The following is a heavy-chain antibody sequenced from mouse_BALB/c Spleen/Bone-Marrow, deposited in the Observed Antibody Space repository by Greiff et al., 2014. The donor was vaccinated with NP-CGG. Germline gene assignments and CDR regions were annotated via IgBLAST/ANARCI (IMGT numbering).Heavy chain of an antibody. CDR2: IDPANGNT. D-gene: IGHD2-2*01. CDR1: GFNIKDTY. V-gene: IGHV14-3*02. Sequence: EVQLQESGAELVKPGASVKLSCTASGFNIKDTYMPWVKQRPEQGLEWIGRIDPANGNTKYDPKFQGKATITADTSSNTAYLQLSSLTSEDTAVYYCASYVYGYYFDYWGQGTTLTVSS. CDR3: ASYVYGYYFDY. J-gene: IGHJ2*01.